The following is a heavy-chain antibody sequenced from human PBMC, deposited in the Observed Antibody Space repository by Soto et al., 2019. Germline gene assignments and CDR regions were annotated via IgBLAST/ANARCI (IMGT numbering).Heavy chain of an antibody. D-gene: IGHD4-17*01. CDR2: ISYDGSNK. CDR1: GFTFSSYA. Sequence: GGSLRLSCAASGFTFSSYAMHWVRQAPGKGLEWVAVISYDGSNKYYADSVKGRFTISRDNSKNTLYLQMNSLRAEDTAVYYCARDEDGYGDYGDYYGMDVWGQGTTVTVSS. CDR3: ARDEDGYGDYGDYYGMDV. V-gene: IGHV3-30-3*01. J-gene: IGHJ6*02.